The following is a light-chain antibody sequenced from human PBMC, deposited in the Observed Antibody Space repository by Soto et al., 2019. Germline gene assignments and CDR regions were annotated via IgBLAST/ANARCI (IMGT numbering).Light chain of an antibody. CDR1: SSDVGGYNY. CDR3: SSYTSSSTFYG. V-gene: IGLV2-14*01. Sequence: QSVLTQPASVSGSPGQSITISCTGTSSDVGGYNYVSWYQQHPGKAPKLMIYEVSNRPSGVSNRFSGSKSGNTASLTISGRQAEDVADYYCSSYTSSSTFYGFGSGTKVTVL. J-gene: IGLJ1*01. CDR2: EVS.